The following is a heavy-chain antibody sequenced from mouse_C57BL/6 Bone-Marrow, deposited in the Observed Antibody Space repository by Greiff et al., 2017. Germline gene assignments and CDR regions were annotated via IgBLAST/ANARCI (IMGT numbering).Heavy chain of an antibody. CDR3: TTEVY. V-gene: IGHV14-4*01. Sequence: EVKLLESGAELVRPGASVKLSCTASGFNIKDDYMHWVKPRPEQGLEWIGWIDPENGDTEYASKFQGKATITADTSSNTAYLQLSSLTSEDTAVYYCTTEVYWGQGTTLTVSS. CDR2: IDPENGDT. J-gene: IGHJ2*01. CDR1: GFNIKDDY. D-gene: IGHD1-3*01.